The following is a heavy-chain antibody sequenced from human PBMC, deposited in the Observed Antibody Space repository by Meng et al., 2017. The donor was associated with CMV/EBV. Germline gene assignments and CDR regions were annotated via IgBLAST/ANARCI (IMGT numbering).Heavy chain of an antibody. CDR3: AKKSSSSSPRQYYFDY. J-gene: IGHJ4*02. CDR1: GFTFSSYA. CDR2: ISGSGGST. V-gene: IGHV3-23*01. D-gene: IGHD6-6*01. Sequence: GGSLRLSCAASGFTFSSYAMSWVRQAPGKGLGWVSAISGSGGSTYYADSVKGRFTISRDNSKNTLYLQMNSLRAEDTAVYYCAKKSSSSSPRQYYFDYWGQGTLVTVSS.